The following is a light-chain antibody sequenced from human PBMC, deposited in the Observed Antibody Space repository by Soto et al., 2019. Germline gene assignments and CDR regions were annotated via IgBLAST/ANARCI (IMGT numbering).Light chain of an antibody. CDR3: AAWDDSLSGAYV. V-gene: IGLV1-47*02. Sequence: QSVLTQPPSASGTPGQRVTISGSGSSSNIGSNYVYWYQQLPGTAPKLLIYSNNQRPSGVPDRFSGSKSGTSASLAISGLRSEDEADYYCAAWDDSLSGAYVFGTGTKSPS. CDR1: SSNIGSNY. CDR2: SNN. J-gene: IGLJ1*01.